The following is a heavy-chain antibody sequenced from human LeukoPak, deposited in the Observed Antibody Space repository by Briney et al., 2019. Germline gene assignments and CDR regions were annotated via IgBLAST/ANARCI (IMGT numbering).Heavy chain of an antibody. J-gene: IGHJ6*03. CDR1: GFTFSSYE. D-gene: IGHD3-10*01. V-gene: IGHV4-39*01. CDR2: VHHSGST. Sequence: GSLRLSCAASGFTFSSYEMNWVRQAPGKGLEWVASVHHSGSTYYNPSLKSRLTISVDTSKNQFSLKMSSVTAADTAVYFCARQLYVSGGYYAPMDVWGKGTTVTISS. CDR3: ARQLYVSGGYYAPMDV.